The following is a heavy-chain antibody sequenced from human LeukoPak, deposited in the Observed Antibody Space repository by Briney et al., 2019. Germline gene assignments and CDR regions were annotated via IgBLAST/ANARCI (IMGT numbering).Heavy chain of an antibody. J-gene: IGHJ4*02. V-gene: IGHV3-74*01. Sequence: GGSLRLSCTASGFTFSSYWMHWVRQAPGEGLVCVSRINSDGSSTSYADSVKGRFTISRDNAKNTLYLQMNSLRAEDTAVYYCTRSAGFGSGSYYGDYWGQGTLVTVSS. CDR3: TRSAGFGSGSYYGDY. CDR2: INSDGSST. D-gene: IGHD3-10*01. CDR1: GFTFSSYW.